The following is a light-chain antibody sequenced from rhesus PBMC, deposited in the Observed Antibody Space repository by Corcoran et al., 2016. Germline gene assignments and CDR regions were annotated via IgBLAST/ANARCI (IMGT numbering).Light chain of an antibody. CDR1: QGISSY. V-gene: IGKV1-37*01. CDR3: QQYNSARWT. Sequence: DIQMTQSPSSLSASVGDTVTITCRASQGISSYLAWYQLKPGKAPKPLIYYASNLESGVQSRFSGRGSGTEFTLTISSRQPEDFATYYCQQYNSARWTFGQGTKVEIK. J-gene: IGKJ1*01. CDR2: YAS.